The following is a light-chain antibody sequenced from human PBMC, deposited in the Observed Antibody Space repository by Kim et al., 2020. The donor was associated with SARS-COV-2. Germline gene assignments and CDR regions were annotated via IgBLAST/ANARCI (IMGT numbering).Light chain of an antibody. J-gene: IGKJ1*01. Sequence: EIVMTQSPATLSVSPGGRATLSCRASQSVSSNLAWYQQKPGQAPRLLISGASTRATGIPARFSGSGSGTEFTLTISSLQSEDFAVYFCQQYNDWPPGTFGQGTKVDIK. CDR3: QQYNDWPPGT. CDR2: GAS. CDR1: QSVSSN. V-gene: IGKV3-15*01.